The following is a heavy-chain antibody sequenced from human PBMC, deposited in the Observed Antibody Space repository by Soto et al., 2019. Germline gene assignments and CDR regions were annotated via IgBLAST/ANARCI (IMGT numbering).Heavy chain of an antibody. CDR1: GFTFSSYW. V-gene: IGHV3-7*01. Sequence: GSLRLSCAASGFTFSSYWMSWVRQAPGKGLEWVANIKPDGSEKWYVDSVKGRFTISRDNSKNTLYLQMNSLRAEDTAVYYCARETYYNFWSGPYYGMDVWGQGTTVTVSS. CDR3: ARETYYNFWSGPYYGMDV. CDR2: IKPDGSEK. J-gene: IGHJ6*02. D-gene: IGHD3-3*01.